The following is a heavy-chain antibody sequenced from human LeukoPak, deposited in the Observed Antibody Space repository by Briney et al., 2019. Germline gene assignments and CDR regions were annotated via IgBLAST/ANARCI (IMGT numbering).Heavy chain of an antibody. CDR3: ARDSFDDGDYASGVYFDY. CDR1: GFTFISDW. J-gene: IGHJ4*01. V-gene: IGHV3-7*01. D-gene: IGHD4-17*01. Sequence: GGALRLSCADSGFTFISDWMSSVREAPGKGLGRVANIKEDGGEKYYVDSVKGRFTISRDNAKNSLYLHMNSLRAEKTGVYYCARDSFDDGDYASGVYFDYWGKGTLVTVSS. CDR2: IKEDGGEK.